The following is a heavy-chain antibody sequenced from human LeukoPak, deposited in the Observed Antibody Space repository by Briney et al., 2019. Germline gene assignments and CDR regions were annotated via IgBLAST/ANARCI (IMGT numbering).Heavy chain of an antibody. CDR2: ISAYNGNT. D-gene: IGHD5-18*01. CDR1: GYAFSAFG. V-gene: IGHV1-18*01. J-gene: IGHJ4*02. CDR3: ARGQAVDTAMVL. Sequence: ASVKVSCKTSGYAFSAFGVTWVRQAPGQGLEWMGWISAYNGNTNYAQKLQGRVTMTTDTSTSTAYMELRSLRSDDTAVYYCARGQAVDTAMVLWGQGTLVTVSS.